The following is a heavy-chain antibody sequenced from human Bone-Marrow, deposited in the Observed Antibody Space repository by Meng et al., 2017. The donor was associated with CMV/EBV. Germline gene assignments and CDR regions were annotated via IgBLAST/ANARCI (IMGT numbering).Heavy chain of an antibody. D-gene: IGHD2-2*03. J-gene: IGHJ6*02. Sequence: SVKVSCKASGYTFTANYMHWVRQAPGQGLEWMGGIIPIFGTANYAQKFQGRVTITTDESTSTAYMELSSLRSEDTAVYYCARSLGLATVWMHYYYGRDVWGQGNTVNV. V-gene: IGHV1-69*05. CDR1: GYTFTANY. CDR3: ARSLGLATVWMHYYYGRDV. CDR2: IIPIFGTA.